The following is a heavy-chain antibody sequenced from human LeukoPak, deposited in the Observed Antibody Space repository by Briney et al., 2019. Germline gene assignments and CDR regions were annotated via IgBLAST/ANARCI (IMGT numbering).Heavy chain of an antibody. Sequence: PGGSLRLSCAPSGFTFSTYAMSWVRQAPGKGLEWVSAISNSGGSTYYADSVKGRFTISRDNSKSTLHLQMNSLRDEDSAVYYCAKGGGSWCFDYWGQGTLVTVSS. CDR1: GFTFSTYA. V-gene: IGHV3-23*01. CDR2: ISNSGGST. CDR3: AKGGGSWCFDY. D-gene: IGHD2-15*01. J-gene: IGHJ4*02.